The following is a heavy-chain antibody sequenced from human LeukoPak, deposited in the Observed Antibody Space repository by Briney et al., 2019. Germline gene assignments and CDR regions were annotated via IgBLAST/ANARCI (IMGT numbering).Heavy chain of an antibody. CDR1: GFTFSSYA. CDR3: SGGRNWNDY. CDR2: ISGTDDGT. D-gene: IGHD1-1*01. V-gene: IGHV3-23*01. J-gene: IGHJ4*02. Sequence: PGGSLRLSCAASGFTFSSYAMSWVRQAPGKGLEWVSAISGTDDGTYYADSVKGRFTISRDNSKKTLYLQMNSLRAEDTAVYYCSGGRNWNDYWGQGTLVTVSS.